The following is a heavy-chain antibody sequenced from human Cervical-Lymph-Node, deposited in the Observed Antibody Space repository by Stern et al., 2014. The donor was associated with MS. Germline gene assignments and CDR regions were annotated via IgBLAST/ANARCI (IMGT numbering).Heavy chain of an antibody. D-gene: IGHD4-17*01. CDR3: ARQSVTNPSFFDF. CDR2: VYYRGSA. Sequence: QVQLQESGPGLVKPSETLSLTCSVSGDSVRDSRYHWSWVRQPPGKGLEWVGFVYYRGSANYNPSLKSRISISVDTSKNQFSLKLTSVTAADTAFYYCARQSVTNPSFFDFWGQGTLVTVS. V-gene: IGHV4-61*01. CDR1: GDSVRDSRYH. J-gene: IGHJ4*02.